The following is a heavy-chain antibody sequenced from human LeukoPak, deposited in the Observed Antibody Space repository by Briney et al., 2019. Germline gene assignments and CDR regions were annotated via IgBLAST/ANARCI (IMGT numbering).Heavy chain of an antibody. Sequence: GGSLRLSCAASGFTFSSYWMSWVRQAPGKGLEWVANIKQDGSEKYYVDSVKGRFTISRDNAKNSLYLQMNSLRAEDTAVYYCARVGTYYDFWSGYSDYWGQGTLVTVSS. V-gene: IGHV3-7*01. CDR2: IKQDGSEK. D-gene: IGHD3-3*01. CDR3: ARVGTYYDFWSGYSDY. CDR1: GFTFSSYW. J-gene: IGHJ4*02.